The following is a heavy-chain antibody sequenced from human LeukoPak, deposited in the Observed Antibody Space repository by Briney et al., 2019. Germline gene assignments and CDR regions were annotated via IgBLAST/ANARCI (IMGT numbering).Heavy chain of an antibody. Sequence: PGGSLRLSCAASGFNFDDYGMSWVRQAPGKGLEWVSGINWNGGSTGYADSVKGRFTISRDNAKNSLYLQMNNLRAEDTASYYCARVSYYYDSGSPDYWGQGTLVTVSS. CDR2: INWNGGST. D-gene: IGHD3-10*01. J-gene: IGHJ4*02. V-gene: IGHV3-20*04. CDR1: GFNFDDYG. CDR3: ARVSYYYDSGSPDY.